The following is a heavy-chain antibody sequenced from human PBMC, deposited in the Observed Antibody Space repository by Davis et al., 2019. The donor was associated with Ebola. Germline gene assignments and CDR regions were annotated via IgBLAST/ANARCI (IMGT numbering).Heavy chain of an antibody. Sequence: SETLSLTCNVSGVSITPYYWNWIRQPPGKGLEFIGYIFDSGSPKYNPSLKSRVTISVDTSKNQFSLKLSSVTAADTSVYYCAAKRGYYDSSAYYADYWGQGTLVTVSS. D-gene: IGHD3-22*01. CDR2: IFDSGSP. J-gene: IGHJ4*02. CDR1: GVSITPYY. CDR3: AAKRGYYDSSAYYADY. V-gene: IGHV4-4*09.